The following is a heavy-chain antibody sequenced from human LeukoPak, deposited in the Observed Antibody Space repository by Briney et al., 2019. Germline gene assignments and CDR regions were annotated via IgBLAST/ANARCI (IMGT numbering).Heavy chain of an antibody. D-gene: IGHD3-3*01. CDR2: IYSGGST. Sequence: GGSLRLSCAASGFTFSSYAMSWVRQAPGKGLEWVSVIYSGGSTYYADSVKGRFTISRDNSKNTLYLQMSSLRAEDTAVYYCARVLRFLHYYYGMDVWGQGTTVTVSS. J-gene: IGHJ6*02. CDR1: GFTFSSYA. V-gene: IGHV3-66*01. CDR3: ARVLRFLHYYYGMDV.